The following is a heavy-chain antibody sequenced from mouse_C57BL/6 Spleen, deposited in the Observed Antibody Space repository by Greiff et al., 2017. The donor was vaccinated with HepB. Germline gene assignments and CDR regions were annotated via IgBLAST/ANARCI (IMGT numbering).Heavy chain of an antibody. Sequence: VKLQQPGAELVKPGASVKMSCKASGYTFTSYWITWVKQRPGHGLEWIGDIYPGSGSTNYNEKFKSKATLTVDTSSSTAYMQLSSLTSEDSAVYYCARSYRYYFDYWGQGTTLTVSA. D-gene: IGHD2-10*01. CDR2: IYPGSGST. CDR1: GYTFTSYW. V-gene: IGHV1-55*01. J-gene: IGHJ2*01. CDR3: ARSYRYYFDY.